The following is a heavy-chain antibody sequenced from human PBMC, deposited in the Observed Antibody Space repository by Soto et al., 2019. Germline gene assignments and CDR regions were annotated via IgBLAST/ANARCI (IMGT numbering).Heavy chain of an antibody. J-gene: IGHJ4*01. CDR2: IYHSGST. Sequence: QVQLQESRPGLVKPSGTLSLTCAVSGGSISSSNWWRWVRQPPGKWLAWIGEIYHSGSTTYNPSLKSRVSTSLDKSKDQCSLTLSSVTAADTAVYYCAAAEAGRVYYFDYWGHGTLVTVSS. CDR3: AAAEAGRVYYFDY. V-gene: IGHV4-4*02. D-gene: IGHD6-13*01. CDR1: GGSISSSNW.